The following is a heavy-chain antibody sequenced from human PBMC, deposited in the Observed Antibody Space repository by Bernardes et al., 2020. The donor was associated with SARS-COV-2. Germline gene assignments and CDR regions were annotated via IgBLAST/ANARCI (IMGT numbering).Heavy chain of an antibody. CDR3: ARPKGTDYYDSSGYYSYYFDY. J-gene: IGHJ4*02. V-gene: IGHV4-39*01. D-gene: IGHD3-22*01. Sequence: SETLSLTCTVSGGSISSSSYYWGWLRQPPGKGLEWIGSIYYSGSTYYNPSLKSRVTISVDTSKNQFSLKLSSVTAADTAVYYCARPKGTDYYDSSGYYSYYFDYWGQGTLVTVSS. CDR1: GGSISSSSYY. CDR2: IYYSGST.